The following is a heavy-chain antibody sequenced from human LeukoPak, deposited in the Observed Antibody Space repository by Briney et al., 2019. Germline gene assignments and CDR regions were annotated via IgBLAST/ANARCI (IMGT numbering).Heavy chain of an antibody. Sequence: GGSLRLSCAASGFTFGSYGMHWVRQAPGKGLEWVAVISYDGSNKYYADPVKGRFTISRDNSKNTLYLQMNSLRAEDTAVYYCAKSPYQPLDYGDYAYFDYWGQGTLVTVSS. CDR2: ISYDGSNK. J-gene: IGHJ4*02. CDR1: GFTFGSYG. CDR3: AKSPYQPLDYGDYAYFDY. D-gene: IGHD4-17*01. V-gene: IGHV3-30*18.